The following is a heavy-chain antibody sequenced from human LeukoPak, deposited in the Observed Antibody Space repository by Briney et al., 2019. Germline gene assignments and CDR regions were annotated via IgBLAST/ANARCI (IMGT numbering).Heavy chain of an antibody. V-gene: IGHV4-34*01. J-gene: IGHJ1*01. D-gene: IGHD3-22*01. CDR1: GGSFSGYY. Sequence: SETLSLTCAVYGGSFSGYYWSWIRQPPGKGLEWIGEINHSGSTNYNPSLKSRVTMSVDTSKNQFSLKLSSVTAADTAVYYCARDLGLSAYYDSSGYEVWGQGTLVTVSS. CDR3: ARDLGLSAYYDSSGYEV. CDR2: INHSGST.